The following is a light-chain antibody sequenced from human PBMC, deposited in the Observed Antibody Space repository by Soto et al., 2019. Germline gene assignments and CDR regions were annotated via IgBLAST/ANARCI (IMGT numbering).Light chain of an antibody. CDR3: QQSYSTPIT. J-gene: IGKJ5*01. V-gene: IGKV1-39*01. CDR1: QSIGSY. CDR2: AAS. Sequence: DIQMTQSPSSLSASVGDRVTITCRASQSIGSYLHWYQQKPGKAPNLLIFAASNLQSGVPSRFSGSGSGTDFTLTISSLQTEDFATYYCQQSYSTPITFGQGTRVEI.